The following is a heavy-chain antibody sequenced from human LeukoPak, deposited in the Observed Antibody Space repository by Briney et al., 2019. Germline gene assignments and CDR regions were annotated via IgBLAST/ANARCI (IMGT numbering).Heavy chain of an antibody. Sequence: PGGSLRLSCAASGFTVSSNYMSWVRQAPGKGLEWVSVIYSDGSTNYADSVKGRLTISRDNSKNTLYLQMNSLRAEDTAVYYCARQVYGDYPFDYWGQGTLVTVSS. CDR3: ARQVYGDYPFDY. J-gene: IGHJ4*02. CDR1: GFTVSSNY. D-gene: IGHD4-17*01. V-gene: IGHV3-66*04. CDR2: IYSDGST.